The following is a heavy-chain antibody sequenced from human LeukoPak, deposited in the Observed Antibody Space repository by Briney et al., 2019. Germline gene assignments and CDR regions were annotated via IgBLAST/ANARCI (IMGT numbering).Heavy chain of an antibody. D-gene: IGHD6-6*01. CDR3: ARDSRIAARPSGDY. CDR2: ISYDGSNK. CDR1: GFTFSSYA. Sequence: GGSLRLSCAASGFTFSSYAMHWVRQAPGKGLEWVAVISYDGSNKYYADSVKGRFTISRGNSKSTLYLQMNSLRAEDTAVYYCARDSRIAARPSGDYWGQGTLVTVSS. V-gene: IGHV3-30-3*01. J-gene: IGHJ4*02.